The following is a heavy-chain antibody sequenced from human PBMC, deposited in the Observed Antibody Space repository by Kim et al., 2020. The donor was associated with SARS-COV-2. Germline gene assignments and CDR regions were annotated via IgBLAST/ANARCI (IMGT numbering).Heavy chain of an antibody. D-gene: IGHD3-3*01. Sequence: SETLSLTCAVYGGSFSGYYWNWIRQPPGKGLEWIGEINHSGSTNYNPSLKSRVTISVDTSKNQFSLKLSSVTAADTAVYYCARGTREWLTNYYYYYMDVWRKGTTVTVS. CDR1: GGSFSGYY. CDR3: ARGTREWLTNYYYYYMDV. V-gene: IGHV4-34*01. J-gene: IGHJ6*03. CDR2: INHSGST.